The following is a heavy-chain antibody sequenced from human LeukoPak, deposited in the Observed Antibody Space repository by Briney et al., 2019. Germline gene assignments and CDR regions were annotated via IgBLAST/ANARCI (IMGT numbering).Heavy chain of an antibody. D-gene: IGHD4-17*01. CDR3: ARDLMGDGDYYY. Sequence: SVKVSCKASGGTFSSYAISWVRQAPGQGLECMGRIIPIFGTANYAQKFQGRVTITTDESASTAYMELSSLRSEDTAVYYCARDLMGDGDYYYWGQGTLVTVSS. CDR1: GGTFSSYA. J-gene: IGHJ4*02. CDR2: IIPIFGTA. V-gene: IGHV1-69*05.